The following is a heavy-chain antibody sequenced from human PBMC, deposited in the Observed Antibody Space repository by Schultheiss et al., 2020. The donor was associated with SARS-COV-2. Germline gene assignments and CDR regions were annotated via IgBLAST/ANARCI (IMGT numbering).Heavy chain of an antibody. J-gene: IGHJ4*02. CDR3: AKDRAYCRSTSCYTTRYFNY. V-gene: IGHV3-30*02. CDR1: GFTFSSYG. D-gene: IGHD2-2*02. CDR2: IRYDGSNK. Sequence: GGSLRLSCAASGFTFSSYGMHWVRQAPGKGLEWVAFIRYDGSNKYYADSVKGRFTISRDNSKYTLYLQMKSLRAEDTAVYYCAKDRAYCRSTSCYTTRYFNYWGQGTLVTGSS.